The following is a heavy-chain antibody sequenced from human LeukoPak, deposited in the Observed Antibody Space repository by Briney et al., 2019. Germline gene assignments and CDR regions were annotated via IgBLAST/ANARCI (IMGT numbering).Heavy chain of an antibody. CDR2: IYSGGSA. Sequence: GGSLRLSCAASGFIVSNNYMSWVRQAPGKGLEWVSVIYSGGSAYYADTVKGRFTISRDKTKNTLYLQMNSLRADDAAVYYCARGPIYSYDYFDYWGQGTLVTVSS. CDR3: ARGPIYSYDYFDY. J-gene: IGHJ4*02. D-gene: IGHD3-16*01. V-gene: IGHV3-53*01. CDR1: GFIVSNNY.